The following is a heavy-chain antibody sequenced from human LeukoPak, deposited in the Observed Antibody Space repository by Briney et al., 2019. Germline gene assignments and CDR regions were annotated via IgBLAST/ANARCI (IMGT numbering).Heavy chain of an antibody. J-gene: IGHJ3*02. Sequence: PSETLSLTCTVSGGSISSYYWSWIRQPPGKGLEWIGYIYYSGSTNYNPSLKSRVTISVDTSKNQFSLKLSSVTAADTAVYYCARVGYYYDSSGYYVPGAFDIWGQGTMVTVSS. CDR3: ARVGYYYDSSGYYVPGAFDI. CDR1: GGSISSYY. CDR2: IYYSGST. V-gene: IGHV4-59*01. D-gene: IGHD3-22*01.